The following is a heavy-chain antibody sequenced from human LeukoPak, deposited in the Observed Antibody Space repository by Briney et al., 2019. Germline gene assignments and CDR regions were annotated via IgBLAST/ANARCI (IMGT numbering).Heavy chain of an antibody. CDR1: GFTLSSYG. V-gene: IGHV3-30*02. Sequence: GGSLRLSCAASGFTLSSYGMHWVRQAPGKGLEWVAFIWYDGSNKYYADSVKGRFTIPRDNSRNTLFLQMNSLRAEDTAVYYCATDRATQYFDYWGQGTLVSVSS. D-gene: IGHD2-15*01. CDR2: IWYDGSNK. CDR3: ATDRATQYFDY. J-gene: IGHJ4*02.